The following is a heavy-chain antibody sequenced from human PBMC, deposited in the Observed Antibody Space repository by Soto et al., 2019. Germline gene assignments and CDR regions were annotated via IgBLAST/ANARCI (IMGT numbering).Heavy chain of an antibody. CDR2: IIPIFGTA. CDR3: ARDRYSSGSYAGEDSHI. CDR1: GGTVSSYA. Sequence: GASGKVSCKGAGGTVSSYAISWVRQAPGQGLEWMGGIIPIFGTANYAQKFQGRVTITADESTSTAYMELSSLRSEDTAVYYCARDRYSSGSYAGEDSHIWRHAPTVTVSS. D-gene: IGHD6-19*01. J-gene: IGHJ3*02. V-gene: IGHV1-69*13.